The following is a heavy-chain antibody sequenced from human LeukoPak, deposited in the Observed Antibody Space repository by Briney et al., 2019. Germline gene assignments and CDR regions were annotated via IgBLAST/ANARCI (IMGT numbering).Heavy chain of an antibody. V-gene: IGHV3-48*03. CDR2: ISSSGSTI. J-gene: IGHJ6*02. CDR3: ARDTLYSGYDPSSPVYYYYYGMDV. CDR1: GFTFSSYE. D-gene: IGHD5-12*01. Sequence: GGSLRLSCAASGFTFSSYEMNWVRQAPGKGLEWVSYISSSGSTIYYADSVKGRFTISRDNAKISLYLQMNSLRAEDTAVYYCARDTLYSGYDPSSPVYYYYYGMDVWGQGTTVTVSS.